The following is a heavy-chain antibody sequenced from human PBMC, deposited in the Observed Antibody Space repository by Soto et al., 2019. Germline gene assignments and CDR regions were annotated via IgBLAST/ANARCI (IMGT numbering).Heavy chain of an antibody. CDR1: GYTFTSYG. Sequence: QVQLVQSGAEVKKPGASVKVSCKASGYTFTSYGISWARQAPGQGLEWMGWISAYNGNKKYAQKLQGRVTMTTDTSTSTADMELRSLRSDDTAVYYCARDLGQQLFDYWGQGTLVTVSS. V-gene: IGHV1-18*01. CDR3: ARDLGQQLFDY. J-gene: IGHJ4*02. CDR2: ISAYNGNK. D-gene: IGHD6-13*01.